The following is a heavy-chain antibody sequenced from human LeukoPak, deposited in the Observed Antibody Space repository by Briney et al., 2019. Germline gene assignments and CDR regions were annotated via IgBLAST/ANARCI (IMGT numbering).Heavy chain of an antibody. Sequence: SETLSLTCTVSGGSISSYYWSWIRQPPGKGLEWIGYIYYSGSTNYNPSLKSRVTISVDTSKNQFSLKLSSVTAADTAVYYCARVRSYSGSYSIWGQGTMVTVSS. CDR1: GGSISSYY. V-gene: IGHV4-59*12. D-gene: IGHD1-26*01. CDR2: IYYSGST. J-gene: IGHJ3*02. CDR3: ARVRSYSGSYSI.